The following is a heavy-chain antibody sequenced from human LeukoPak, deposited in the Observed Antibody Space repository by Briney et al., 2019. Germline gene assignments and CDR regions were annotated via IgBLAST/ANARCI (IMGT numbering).Heavy chain of an antibody. V-gene: IGHV3-30*03. Sequence: GGSLRLSGAASGFTFSSYGMHWVRQAPGKGLEWVAVISYDGSNKYYADSVKGRFTISRNNSKNTLYLQMNSLRAEDTAMYYGARGGYRYEYWGQGTLVTVSS. CDR3: ARGGYRYEY. J-gene: IGHJ4*02. D-gene: IGHD5-12*01. CDR1: GFTFSSYG. CDR2: ISYDGSNK.